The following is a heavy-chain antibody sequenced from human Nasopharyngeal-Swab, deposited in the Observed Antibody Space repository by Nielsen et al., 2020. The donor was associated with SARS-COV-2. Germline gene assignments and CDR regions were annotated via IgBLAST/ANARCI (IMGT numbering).Heavy chain of an antibody. CDR3: ARERGGGYGDY. Sequence: GESLKISCVASGFTFSHYTMTWVRQAPGKGLEWLSYITGTSDSIAYAGSVEGRLTISRDNAKNSLFLQMNGLTAEDTAVYYCARERGGGYGDYWGQGTLVTVSS. D-gene: IGHD5-12*01. J-gene: IGHJ4*02. V-gene: IGHV3-48*04. CDR1: GFTFSHYT. CDR2: ITGTSDSI.